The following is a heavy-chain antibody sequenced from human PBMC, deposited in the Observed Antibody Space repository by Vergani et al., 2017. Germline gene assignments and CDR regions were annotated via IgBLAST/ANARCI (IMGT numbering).Heavy chain of an antibody. V-gene: IGHV4-59*01. CDR2: IYYSGST. CDR1: GGSISSYY. D-gene: IGHD4-23*01. CDR3: ARGGSGNPSYY. Sequence: QVQLQESGPGLVKPSETLSLTCTVSGGSISSYYWSWLRQPPGKGLEWIGYIYYSGSTNYNPSLKSRVTISVDTSKNQFSLKLSSVTAADTAVYYCARGGSGNPSYYWGQGTLVTVSS. J-gene: IGHJ4*02.